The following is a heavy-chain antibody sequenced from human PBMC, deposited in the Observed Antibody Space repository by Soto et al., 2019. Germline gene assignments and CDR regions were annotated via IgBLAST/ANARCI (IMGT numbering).Heavy chain of an antibody. D-gene: IGHD2-15*01. J-gene: IGHJ4*02. V-gene: IGHV3-53*01. Sequence: EVQLVESGGGLIQPGGSLRLSCAASGFSVSDNYVTWVRQAPGKGLEWVSVIYAGGDTVYADSVKGRFTISRDTSENMVYHQMRSLTVEDTAVYHCARGLGFCSGGACYEYWGQGTVVTVSS. CDR1: GFSVSDNY. CDR2: IYAGGDT. CDR3: ARGLGFCSGGACYEY.